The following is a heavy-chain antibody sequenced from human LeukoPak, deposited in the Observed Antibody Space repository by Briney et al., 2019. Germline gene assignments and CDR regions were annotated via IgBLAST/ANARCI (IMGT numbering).Heavy chain of an antibody. V-gene: IGHV4-4*07. J-gene: IGHJ6*03. CDR1: GGSNSSYY. CDR3: ARGTGIAAAGTCYYYYMDV. D-gene: IGHD6-13*01. CDR2: IYTSGST. Sequence: SETLSLTCTVSGGSNSSYYWSWIRQPAGKGLEWIGRIYTSGSTNYNPSLKSRVTMSVDTSKNQFSLKLSSVTAADTAVYYCARGTGIAAAGTCYYYYMDVWGKGTTVTVSS.